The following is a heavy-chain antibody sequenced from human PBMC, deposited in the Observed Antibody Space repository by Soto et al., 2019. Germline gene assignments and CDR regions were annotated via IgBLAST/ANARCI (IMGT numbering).Heavy chain of an antibody. D-gene: IGHD2-15*01. V-gene: IGHV1-8*01. Sequence: QEQLVHSGAEVKKPGASVKVSCKTSGYTFTDYDIHWVRQATGQGLAWIGWMNPNSGETGYAQKFQGRVTITRSSSLSTAYLELSSLRSEDTAVYYCARVAGSARPRWYNLFDPWGQGNLVTVSS. CDR3: ARVAGSARPRWYNLFDP. CDR1: GYTFTDYD. J-gene: IGHJ5*02. CDR2: MNPNSGET.